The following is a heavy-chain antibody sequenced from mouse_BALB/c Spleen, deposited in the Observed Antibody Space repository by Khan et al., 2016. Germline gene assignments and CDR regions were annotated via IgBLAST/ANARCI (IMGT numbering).Heavy chain of an antibody. V-gene: IGHV9-3-1*01. Sequence: QIQLVQSGPELKKPGETVKISCKASGYTFTNYGMNWVKQAPGKGLKWMGWINTYTGEPTYADDFKGRFAFSLATSASTASLQINHLKNEDTATDFCAGDKKDAIEYWGQGTSVTVSS. CDR3: AGDKKDAIEY. J-gene: IGHJ4*01. CDR1: GYTFTNYG. D-gene: IGHD2-13*01. CDR2: INTYTGEP.